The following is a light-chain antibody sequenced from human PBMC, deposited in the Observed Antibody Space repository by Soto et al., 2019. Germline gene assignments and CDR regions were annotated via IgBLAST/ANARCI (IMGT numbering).Light chain of an antibody. CDR2: AAS. Sequence: DIQMTQSPSALSASVGDRFTITCRASQSITNYLNWYQHKPGQAPNVLIYAASTLQAGVPSRFRGSGSGTDFTLTISSLQPEDFATYFCQQSNSSPPTFGGGTKVDIK. V-gene: IGKV1-39*01. CDR1: QSITNY. J-gene: IGKJ4*01. CDR3: QQSNSSPPT.